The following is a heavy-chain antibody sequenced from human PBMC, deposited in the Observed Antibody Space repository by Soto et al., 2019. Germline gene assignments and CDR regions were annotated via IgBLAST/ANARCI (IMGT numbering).Heavy chain of an antibody. V-gene: IGHV4-34*01. D-gene: IGHD3-3*01. CDR2: INHSGST. CDR3: ARGRGYDFYRRGPPPYDY. J-gene: IGHJ4*02. Sequence: QVQLQQWGAGLLKPSETLSLTCAVYGGSFSGYYWSWIRQPPGKGLEWIGEINHSGSTNYNPSLKSRVNISVDTSKNQYSLKLSSVTAADTAVYYCARGRGYDFYRRGPPPYDYWGQGTLVTVSS. CDR1: GGSFSGYY.